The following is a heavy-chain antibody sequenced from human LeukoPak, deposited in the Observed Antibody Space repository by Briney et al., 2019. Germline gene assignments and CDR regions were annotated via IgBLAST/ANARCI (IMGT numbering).Heavy chain of an antibody. D-gene: IGHD2-2*02. J-gene: IGHJ4*02. CDR3: AKGSRTSSYTGADF. V-gene: IGHV3-23*01. CDR1: GFTFSSYA. CDR2: FSGSDDST. Sequence: GEPLRLSCAASGFTFSSYAMSWVRQAPGKGLEWVSTFSGSDDSTYYADSVKGRFTISRDNSKDTLYLQMSSLRVEDTAVYYCAKGSRTSSYTGADFWGQGTLVTVSS.